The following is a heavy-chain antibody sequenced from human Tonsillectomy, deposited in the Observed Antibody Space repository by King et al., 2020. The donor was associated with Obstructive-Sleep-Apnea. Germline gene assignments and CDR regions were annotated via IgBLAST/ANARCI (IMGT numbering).Heavy chain of an antibody. CDR2: SDPSDSYT. J-gene: IGHJ4*02. CDR1: GYSFTSYW. CDR3: ARLRGRDDPPFDY. V-gene: IGHV5-10-1*01. Sequence: QLVQSGAEVKKPGESLRISCKGSGYSFTSYWISWVRQMPGKGLEWMGRSDPSDSYTNYSPSFQGHVTIPADKSISTSYLPWSSLKASDTAMYYCARLRGRDDPPFDYWGQGTLVTVSS. D-gene: IGHD3-16*01.